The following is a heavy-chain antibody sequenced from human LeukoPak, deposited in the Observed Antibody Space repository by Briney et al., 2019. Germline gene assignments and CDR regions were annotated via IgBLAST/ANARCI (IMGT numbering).Heavy chain of an antibody. V-gene: IGHV3-21*01. J-gene: IGHJ6*03. CDR2: ISSSSSYI. D-gene: IGHD3-3*01. CDR1: GFTFSSYS. Sequence: PGGSLRLSCAASGFTFSSYSMNWVRQAPGKGLEWVSSISSSSSYIYYADSVKGRFTISRDNAKNSLYLQMNSLRAEDTAVYYCARDSVTIFGVVMYYYYMDVWGKGTTVTVSS. CDR3: ARDSVTIFGVVMYYYYMDV.